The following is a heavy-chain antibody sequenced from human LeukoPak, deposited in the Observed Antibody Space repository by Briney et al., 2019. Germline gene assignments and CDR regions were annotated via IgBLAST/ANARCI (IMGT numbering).Heavy chain of an antibody. CDR2: ISVYTGYT. Sequence: AASVKASCKASGYTFSNYGVTWVRQAPGQGLEWMGWISVYTGYTNYAQNFQGRVTMTTDTSTNTAYMELRSLTSDDTAVYFCARDGGYFDWPRPRPGKYYFDYWGQGTLVTVTS. V-gene: IGHV1-18*01. J-gene: IGHJ4*02. D-gene: IGHD3-9*01. CDR1: GYTFSNYG. CDR3: ARDGGYFDWPRPRPGKYYFDY.